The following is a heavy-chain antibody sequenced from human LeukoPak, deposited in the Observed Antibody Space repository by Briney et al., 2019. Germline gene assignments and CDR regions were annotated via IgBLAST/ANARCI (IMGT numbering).Heavy chain of an antibody. V-gene: IGHV3-48*01. CDR3: ARDEVSTIWGYSSGWYHY. Sequence: PPGGSLRLSCAASGFFFSSYSMNWVRQAPGKGLEWVSYISSSSSTIYYADSVKGRFTISRDNAKNSLYLQMNSLRAEDTAVYYCARDEVSTIWGYSSGWYHYWGQGTLVTVSS. D-gene: IGHD6-19*01. J-gene: IGHJ4*02. CDR1: GFFFSSYS. CDR2: ISSSSSTI.